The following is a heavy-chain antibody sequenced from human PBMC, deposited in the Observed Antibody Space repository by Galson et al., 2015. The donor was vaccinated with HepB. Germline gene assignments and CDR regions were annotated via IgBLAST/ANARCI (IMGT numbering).Heavy chain of an antibody. CDR2: ISGSGGST. J-gene: IGHJ2*01. CDR1: GFTFSSYA. Sequence: SLRLSCAASGFTFSSYAMSWVRQAPGKGLEWVSAISGSGGSTYYADSVKGRFTISRENAKNSLYLQMNSLRAGDTAVYYCARGGYGDYVYFDLWGRGTLVTVSS. CDR3: ARGGYGDYVYFDL. D-gene: IGHD4-17*01. V-gene: IGHV3-23*01.